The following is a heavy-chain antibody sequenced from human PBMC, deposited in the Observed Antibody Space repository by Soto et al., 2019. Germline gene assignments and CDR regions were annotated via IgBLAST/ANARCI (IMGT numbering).Heavy chain of an antibody. D-gene: IGHD3-22*01. J-gene: IGHJ4*02. CDR3: ARRDSSGYYNRYYFDY. Sequence: GESLKISCKGSGYSFTSYWISWVRQMPGKGLGWMGIIYPGDSDTRYSPSFQGQVTISADKSISTAYLQWSSLKASDTAMYYCARRDSSGYYNRYYFDYWGQGTLVTVSS. CDR2: IYPGDSDT. V-gene: IGHV5-51*01. CDR1: GYSFTSYW.